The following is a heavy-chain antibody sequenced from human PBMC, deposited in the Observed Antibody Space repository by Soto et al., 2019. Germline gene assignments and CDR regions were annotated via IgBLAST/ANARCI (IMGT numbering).Heavy chain of an antibody. CDR3: ARVSPKIRVLYYFDY. CDR2: IYYSGST. Sequence: SETLSLTCTVSGGSISSGDYYWSWIRQPPGKGLEWIGYIYYSGSTYYNPSLKSRVTISVDTSKNQFSLKLSSVTAADTAVYYCARVSPKIRVLYYFDYWGQGTLVTVSS. V-gene: IGHV4-30-4*01. CDR1: GGSISSGDYY. J-gene: IGHJ4*02. D-gene: IGHD3-10*02.